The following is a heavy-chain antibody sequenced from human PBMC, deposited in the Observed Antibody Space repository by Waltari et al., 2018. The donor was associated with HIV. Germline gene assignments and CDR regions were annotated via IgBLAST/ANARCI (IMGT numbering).Heavy chain of an antibody. D-gene: IGHD6-19*01. J-gene: IGHJ4*02. Sequence: EVQLVESGGGLVQPGGSLKLSSAASGLPFSGPNIHWVRQASGKGLECVGRIRTTANSYATAYAASVKGRFIISRDDSKNTAYLQMNNLKTEDTAVYYCTRLVAAVAGTGYWGQGTLVTVSS. CDR2: IRTTANSYAT. V-gene: IGHV3-73*01. CDR1: GLPFSGPN. CDR3: TRLVAAVAGTGY.